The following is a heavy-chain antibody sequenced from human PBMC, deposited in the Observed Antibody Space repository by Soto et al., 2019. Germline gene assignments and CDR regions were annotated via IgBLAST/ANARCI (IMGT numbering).Heavy chain of an antibody. Sequence: QVQLVQSGAEVKKPGSSVKVSCKASGGTFSSYAISWVRQAPGQGLEWMGGIIPIFGTANYAQKFQGRVTITADESTSTAYMELSSLRSEDTAVYYCARVGVLHYYDSSGYYYPWGQGTLVTVSS. CDR2: IIPIFGTA. D-gene: IGHD3-22*01. J-gene: IGHJ5*02. CDR1: GGTFSSYA. V-gene: IGHV1-69*01. CDR3: ARVGVLHYYDSSGYYYP.